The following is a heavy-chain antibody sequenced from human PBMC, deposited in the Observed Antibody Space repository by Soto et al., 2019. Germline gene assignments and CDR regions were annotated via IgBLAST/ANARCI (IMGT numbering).Heavy chain of an antibody. J-gene: IGHJ6*02. CDR1: GGPIRSGGYY. CDR3: ARDRLMATAGTARHYFGLDV. V-gene: IGHV4-31*03. D-gene: IGHD5-12*01. CDR2: IYYSGST. Sequence: SETLSLTCTVSGGPIRSGGYYWSWVRQSPRRGLEWIGNIYYSGSTYYNPSLKSRLTISVDTSKNQFSLNLSSVTAADTAVYYCARDRLMATAGTARHYFGLDVWGQGRTVTVSS.